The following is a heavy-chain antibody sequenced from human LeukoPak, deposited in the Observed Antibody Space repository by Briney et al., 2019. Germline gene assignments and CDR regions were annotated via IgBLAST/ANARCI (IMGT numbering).Heavy chain of an antibody. Sequence: GGSLRLSCTASGFNLSVYGMHWVRQAPGEGLEWVAVMWHDGSNKHYADSVKGRCTMSRDKSKNTLYLEMNSLRGEDTAVYYCARAKGDLIDYWGQGTMVIVSS. CDR1: GFNLSVYG. V-gene: IGHV3-33*01. J-gene: IGHJ4*02. CDR3: ARAKGDLIDY. D-gene: IGHD2-21*02. CDR2: MWHDGSNK.